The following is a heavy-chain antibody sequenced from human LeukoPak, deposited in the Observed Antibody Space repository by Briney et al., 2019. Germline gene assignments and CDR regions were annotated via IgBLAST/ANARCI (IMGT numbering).Heavy chain of an antibody. CDR1: GGSISSYY. V-gene: IGHV4-59*01. CDR3: ARAEGTIFGVVNPSYYFDY. D-gene: IGHD3-3*01. CDR2: IYYSGST. J-gene: IGHJ4*02. Sequence: SETLSLTCTVSGGSISSYYWSWIRQPPGKGLEWIGYIYYSGSTNYNPSLKSRATISVDTSKNQFSLKLSSVTAADTAVYYCARAEGTIFGVVNPSYYFDYWGQGTLVTVSS.